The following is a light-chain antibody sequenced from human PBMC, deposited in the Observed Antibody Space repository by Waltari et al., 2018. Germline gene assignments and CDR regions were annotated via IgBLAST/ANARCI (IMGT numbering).Light chain of an antibody. J-gene: IGLJ1*01. CDR1: SSDIGAYNY. V-gene: IGLV2-8*01. CDR3: ASYAGNNNFV. CDR2: EVS. Sequence: QSALTQPPYASGSPGQSVSTSCTGTSSDIGAYNYVSWYQKHPGKAPKLMISEVSKRPSGVPDRFSGSKSGNTASLTVSGLQAEDEADYYCASYAGNNNFVFGSGTKVTVL.